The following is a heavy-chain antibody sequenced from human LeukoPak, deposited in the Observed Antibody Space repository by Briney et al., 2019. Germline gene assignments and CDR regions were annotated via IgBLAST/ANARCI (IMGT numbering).Heavy chain of an antibody. CDR3: ARDRDSSGWSGGFDY. Sequence: GGPLRLSCAASGFTFSSYWTHWVRQAPGKGQVWVSRINTDGSSTSYADSVKGRFTISRDNAKNTLYLQMNSLRAEDTAVYYCARDRDSSGWSGGFDYWGQGTLVTVSS. V-gene: IGHV3-74*01. CDR2: INTDGSST. J-gene: IGHJ4*02. D-gene: IGHD6-19*01. CDR1: GFTFSSYW.